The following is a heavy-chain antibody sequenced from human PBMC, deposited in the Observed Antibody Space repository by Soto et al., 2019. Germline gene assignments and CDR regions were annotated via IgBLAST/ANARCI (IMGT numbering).Heavy chain of an antibody. CDR3: ASRNYYGSGSYHYYFDY. CDR1: GGSISSGGYS. CDR2: IYHSGST. V-gene: IGHV4-30-2*01. J-gene: IGHJ4*02. D-gene: IGHD3-10*01. Sequence: SETLSLTCAVSGGSISSGGYSWSWIRQPPGKGLEWIGYIYHSGSTYYNPSLKSRVTISVDRSKNQFSLKLGSVTAADTAVYYCASRNYYGSGSYHYYFDYWGQGTLVTVSS.